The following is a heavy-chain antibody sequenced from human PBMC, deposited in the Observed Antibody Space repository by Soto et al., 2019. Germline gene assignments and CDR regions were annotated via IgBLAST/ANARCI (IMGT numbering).Heavy chain of an antibody. CDR1: GFTLSTYD. CDR3: AKGPHSGSGYYYMDV. Sequence: GGSLRLSCAAPGFTLSTYDMHWVRQATGKGLEWVAALSYAGDTYYPGSVKGRFTVSRESAKNSLYLQMNSLTAGDTAVYYCAKGPHSGSGYYYMDVWGKGTTVTVSS. D-gene: IGHD3-10*01. V-gene: IGHV3-13*01. CDR2: LSYAGDT. J-gene: IGHJ6*03.